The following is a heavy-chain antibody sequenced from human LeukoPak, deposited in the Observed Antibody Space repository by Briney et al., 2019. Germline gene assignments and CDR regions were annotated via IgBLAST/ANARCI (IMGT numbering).Heavy chain of an antibody. CDR1: GFTFSSYA. CDR3: ARDRSLWSGYYRLAAENCYGMDV. D-gene: IGHD3-3*01. V-gene: IGHV3-23*01. CDR2: ISGSGGST. J-gene: IGHJ6*02. Sequence: PGGSLRLSCAASGFTFSSYAMSWVREAPGKAVEWVPAISGSGGSTYYADSEKGRFTISRDNAKNSLYLQMNSLRAEDTAVYYCARDRSLWSGYYRLAAENCYGMDVWGQGTTVTVSS.